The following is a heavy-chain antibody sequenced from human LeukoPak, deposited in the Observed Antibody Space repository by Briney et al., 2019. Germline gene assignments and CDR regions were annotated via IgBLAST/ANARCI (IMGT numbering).Heavy chain of an antibody. D-gene: IGHD1-1*01. CDR3: ARVEATTGRNYHYYYMDV. V-gene: IGHV3-21*01. J-gene: IGHJ6*03. Sequence: GGSLRLSCGASGFYFSGYSMNWVRQAPGKGLEWVSSINSGSTYMYYADSVKGRFTISRDNAKNSLHLQMDSLSAEDTAVYFCARVEATTGRNYHYYYMDVWGKGTTVIVSS. CDR1: GFYFSGYS. CDR2: INSGSTYM.